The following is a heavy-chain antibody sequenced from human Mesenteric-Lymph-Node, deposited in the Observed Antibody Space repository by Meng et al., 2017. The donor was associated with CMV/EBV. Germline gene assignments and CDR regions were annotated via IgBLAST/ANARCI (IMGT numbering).Heavy chain of an antibody. CDR2: IIPIFGTA. CDR1: GGTFSKYA. J-gene: IGHJ4*02. D-gene: IGHD2-2*01. CDR3: ARFCSSTSCYGNFDY. V-gene: IGHV1-69*01. Sequence: PGGTFSKYAMSWVRQAPGQGLKWMGGIIPIFGTANYAQKFQGRLTITADESTNTAYMELSSLRSEDTAVYYCARFCSSTSCYGNFDYWGQGTLVTVSS.